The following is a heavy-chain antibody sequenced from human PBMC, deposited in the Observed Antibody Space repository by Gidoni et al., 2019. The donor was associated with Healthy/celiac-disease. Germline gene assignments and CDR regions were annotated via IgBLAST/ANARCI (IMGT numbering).Heavy chain of an antibody. Sequence: EVQLLESGGGLVQPGGSLSLSCAASGFTFSSYAMSWFRQARGKGLEGVSAISGSGGSTYYADSVKGRFTISRDNSKNTLYLQMNSLRAEDTAVYYCAKGFGMGATSPFDYWGQGTLVTVSS. CDR2: ISGSGGST. J-gene: IGHJ4*02. CDR1: GFTFSSYA. CDR3: AKGFGMGATSPFDY. D-gene: IGHD1-26*01. V-gene: IGHV3-23*01.